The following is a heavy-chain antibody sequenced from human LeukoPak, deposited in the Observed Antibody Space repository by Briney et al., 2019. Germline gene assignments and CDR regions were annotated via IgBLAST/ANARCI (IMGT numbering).Heavy chain of an antibody. V-gene: IGHV3-21*01. CDR3: AREPQKKYYYDSSGGFDY. D-gene: IGHD3-22*01. CDR1: GFTFSSYS. CDR2: ISSSSSYI. J-gene: IGHJ4*02. Sequence: GGSLRLSCAASGFTFSSYSMNWVRQAPGKGLEWVSSISSSSSYIYYADSMKGRFTISRDNAKNSLYLQMNSLRAGDTAVYYFAREPQKKYYYDSSGGFDYWGQGTLVTVSS.